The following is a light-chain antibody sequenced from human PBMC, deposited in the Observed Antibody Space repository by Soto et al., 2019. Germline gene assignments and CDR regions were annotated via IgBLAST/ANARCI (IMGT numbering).Light chain of an antibody. Sequence: QSALTQPASVSGSPGQSISISCSGTSSDVGGYNYVSWYQQHPGKAPKLIIYDVSNRPSGVSSRFSGSKSGNTASLTISGLQAEDEADYYCSSYARSNILVFGAGTKLTVL. CDR1: SSDVGGYNY. CDR3: SSYARSNILV. CDR2: DVS. J-gene: IGLJ2*01. V-gene: IGLV2-14*01.